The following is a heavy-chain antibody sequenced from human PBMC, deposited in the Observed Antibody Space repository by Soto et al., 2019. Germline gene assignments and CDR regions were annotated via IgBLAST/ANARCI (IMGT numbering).Heavy chain of an antibody. CDR2: LNHSGST. V-gene: IGHV4-34*01. J-gene: IGHJ6*02. CDR1: GGSFSGYY. CDR3: ARARLGGGYYYYYYGMDV. Sequence: QVQLQQWGAGLLKPSETLSLTCAVYGGSFSGYYWSWIRQPPGKGLEWIGELNHSGSTNYNPSLKSRVTISVDTSKNQFSLKLSSVTAADTAVYYCARARLGGGYYYYYYGMDVWGQGTTVTVSS. D-gene: IGHD3-16*01.